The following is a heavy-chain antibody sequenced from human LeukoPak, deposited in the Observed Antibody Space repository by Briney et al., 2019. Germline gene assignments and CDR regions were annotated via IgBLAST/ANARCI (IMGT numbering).Heavy chain of an antibody. CDR3: AKDREICIAVAGTDFDY. V-gene: IGHV3-30*02. Sequence: GGSLRLSCAASGFTFSSYGMHWVRQAPGKGLEGVAFIRYDGSNKYYADSVKGRFTISRDNSKNTLYLQMNSLRAEDTAVYHCAKDREICIAVAGTDFDYWGQGTLVTVSS. D-gene: IGHD6-19*01. CDR1: GFTFSSYG. CDR2: IRYDGSNK. J-gene: IGHJ4*02.